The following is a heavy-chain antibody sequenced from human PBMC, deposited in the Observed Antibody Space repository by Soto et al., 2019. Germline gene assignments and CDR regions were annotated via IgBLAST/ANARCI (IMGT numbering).Heavy chain of an antibody. V-gene: IGHV4-59*08. D-gene: IGHD1-1*01. J-gene: IGHJ6*02. CDR1: SGPSSSHN. CDR3: VRQGIGNLHGLVDV. CDR2: VYNTGGT. Sequence: QVHLQQSGPGLVKPSETLSLTCTVSSGPSSSHNWGWIRQSPGRGLEWIGYVYNTGGTSYNPSLKSRVTISADTSANHISLTLSSVTAADTAIYYCVRQGIGNLHGLVDVWGQGTTVSGSS.